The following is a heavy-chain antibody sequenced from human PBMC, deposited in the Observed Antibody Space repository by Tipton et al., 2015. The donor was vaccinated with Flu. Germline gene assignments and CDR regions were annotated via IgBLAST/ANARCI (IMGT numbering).Heavy chain of an antibody. J-gene: IGHJ4*02. CDR3: SRSTYYYGSGSSDY. V-gene: IGHV4-31*03. CDR1: GDSISSGGYY. Sequence: TLSLTCIVSGDSISSGGYYWSWIRQHPGKGLEWIGYIYYSATTYYSPSLQSRVTISIDRSKNQFSLRLSSVTAADTAVYYCSRSTYYYGSGSSDYWGQGTLVTVSS. D-gene: IGHD3-10*01. CDR2: IYYSATT.